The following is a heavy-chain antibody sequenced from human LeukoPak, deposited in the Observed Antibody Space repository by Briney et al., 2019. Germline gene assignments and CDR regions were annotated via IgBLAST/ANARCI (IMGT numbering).Heavy chain of an antibody. CDR3: AQRRYCSGGSCYSSRWFDP. V-gene: IGHV1-24*01. Sequence: GASVKVSCKVSGYTLTELSMHWVRQAPGKGLGWMGGFDPEDGETIYAQKFQGRVTMTVDTSTDTAYMELSSLRSEDTAVYYCAQRRYCSGGSCYSSRWFDPWGQGTLVTVSS. D-gene: IGHD2-15*01. J-gene: IGHJ5*02. CDR1: GYTLTELS. CDR2: FDPEDGET.